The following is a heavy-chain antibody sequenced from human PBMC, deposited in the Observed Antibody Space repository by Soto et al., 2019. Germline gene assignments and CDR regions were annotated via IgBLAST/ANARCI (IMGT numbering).Heavy chain of an antibody. J-gene: IGHJ6*02. CDR2: INPNSGIT. Sequence: ASVKVSCKASGYTFTTYYLHWVRQSPVQDLEWMGWINPNSGITNSAQKFQGRVTMTRDTSITTAYMELSSLRSEDTAVYYCASRKQGYYYYGMDVWGQGTTVTVSS. CDR1: GYTFTTYY. V-gene: IGHV1-2*02. CDR3: ASRKQGYYYYGMDV.